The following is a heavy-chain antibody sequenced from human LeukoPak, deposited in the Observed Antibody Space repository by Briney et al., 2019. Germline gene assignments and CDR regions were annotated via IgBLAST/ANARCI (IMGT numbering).Heavy chain of an antibody. CDR3: ARGAYYYDSSGYYHFDY. CDR2: INHSGSA. J-gene: IGHJ4*02. Sequence: SETLSLTCAVYGGSFSGYYWSWIRQPPGKGLEWIGEINHSGSANYNPSLKSRVTISVDTSKNQFSLKLSSVTAADTAVYYCARGAYYYDSSGYYHFDYWGQGTLVTVSS. D-gene: IGHD3-22*01. V-gene: IGHV4-34*01. CDR1: GGSFSGYY.